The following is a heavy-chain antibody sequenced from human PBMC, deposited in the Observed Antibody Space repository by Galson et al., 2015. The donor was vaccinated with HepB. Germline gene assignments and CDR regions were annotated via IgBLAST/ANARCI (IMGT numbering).Heavy chain of an antibody. CDR3: ARGWDGGSYNDY. J-gene: IGHJ4*02. CDR1: GGSFSGYY. Sequence: SETLSLTCAVYGGSFSGYYWSWIRQPPGKGLEWIGEINHSGSTNYNPSLKSRVTISVDTSKNQFSLKLSSVTAADTAVYYCARGWDGGSYNDYWGQGTLVTVSS. V-gene: IGHV4-34*01. D-gene: IGHD2-15*01. CDR2: INHSGST.